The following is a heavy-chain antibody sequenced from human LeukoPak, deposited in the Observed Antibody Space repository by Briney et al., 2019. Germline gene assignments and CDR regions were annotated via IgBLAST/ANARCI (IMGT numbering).Heavy chain of an antibody. J-gene: IGHJ4*02. CDR1: GFTFSSYS. V-gene: IGHV3-21*01. Sequence: PGGSLRLSCAASGFTFSSYSMNWVRQAPGKGLEWVSSISGSSSYIYYADSVKGRFSISRDNAKNSLYLQMNSLRAEDTAVYYCARDLLGWELHYFDHWGQGTLVTVSS. CDR2: ISGSSSYI. CDR3: ARDLLGWELHYFDH. D-gene: IGHD1-26*01.